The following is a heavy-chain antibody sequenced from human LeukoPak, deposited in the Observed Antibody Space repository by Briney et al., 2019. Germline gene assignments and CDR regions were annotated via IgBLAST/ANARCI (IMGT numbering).Heavy chain of an antibody. D-gene: IGHD1-26*01. J-gene: IGHJ4*02. V-gene: IGHV3-72*01. CDR2: TKNKANSYTT. CDR3: ARWDSGSCSD. Sequence: GGSLRLSCAASGFTFSDHYMDWVRQAPGKGLEWVGRTKNKANSYTTEYAASVKGRFTISRDESKNSLYLQMNSLKTEDTAVYYCARWDSGSCSDWGQGTLVTVSS. CDR1: GFTFSDHY.